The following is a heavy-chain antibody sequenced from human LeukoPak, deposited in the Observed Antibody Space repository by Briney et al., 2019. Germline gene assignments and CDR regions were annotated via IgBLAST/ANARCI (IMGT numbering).Heavy chain of an antibody. D-gene: IGHD5-18*01. Sequence: PSETLSLTCTASGGSFSSYYWSWIRQPAGKGLEWMGRIYTSGSTNYNPSLKSGVTISVDKSKNQFSLKLSSVTAADTAVYYCAINGYSYGGGIDYWGQGTLVTVSS. CDR3: AINGYSYGGGIDY. V-gene: IGHV4-4*07. CDR1: GGSFSSYY. CDR2: IYTSGST. J-gene: IGHJ4*02.